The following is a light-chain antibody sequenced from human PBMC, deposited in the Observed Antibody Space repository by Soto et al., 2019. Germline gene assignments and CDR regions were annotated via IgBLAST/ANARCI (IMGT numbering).Light chain of an antibody. CDR1: SSNIGAGYD. V-gene: IGLV1-40*01. Sequence: QSVLTQPPSVSGAPGQRVTISCTGSSSNIGAGYDVHWYQQLPGTAPKLLIYGNSNRPSGVPDRFSGSKSGTSAYLAITGLQAEDEADYYCQSYDSNLSRVFGGGTKLTVL. CDR3: QSYDSNLSRV. J-gene: IGLJ3*02. CDR2: GNS.